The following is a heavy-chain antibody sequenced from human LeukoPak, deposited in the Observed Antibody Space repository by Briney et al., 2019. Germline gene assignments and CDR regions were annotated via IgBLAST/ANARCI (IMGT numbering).Heavy chain of an antibody. CDR2: IRSKANSYAT. D-gene: IGHD2-2*01. J-gene: IGHJ4*02. Sequence: GGSLRLSCAASVFTFSVSAMHWVRQASGKGLEWVCRIRSKANSYATAYAASVKCRFTISRDDSKNTAYLQMNSLKTEDTAVYYCTTDPIVVVPAALHIRDYWGQGTLVTVSS. CDR1: VFTFSVSA. V-gene: IGHV3-73*01. CDR3: TTDPIVVVPAALHIRDY.